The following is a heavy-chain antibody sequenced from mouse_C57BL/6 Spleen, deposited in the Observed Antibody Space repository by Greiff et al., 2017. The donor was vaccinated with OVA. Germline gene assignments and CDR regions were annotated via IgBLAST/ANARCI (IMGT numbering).Heavy chain of an antibody. V-gene: IGHV1-15*01. Sequence: QVQLQQSGAELVRPGASVTLSCKASGYTFTDYEMHWVKQTPVHGLEWIGAIDPETGGTAYTQKFPGKAILTADKSSSTAYLELRSLTSEDSAVYYCTRQVGYYFDDWGQGTTLTVSS. J-gene: IGHJ2*01. CDR2: IDPETGGT. CDR1: GYTFTDYE. D-gene: IGHD2-2*01. CDR3: TRQVGYYFDD.